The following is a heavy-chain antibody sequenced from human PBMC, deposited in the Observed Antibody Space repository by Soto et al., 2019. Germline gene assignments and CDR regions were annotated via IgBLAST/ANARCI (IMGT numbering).Heavy chain of an antibody. V-gene: IGHV4-59*08. CDR1: GGSIRSYY. Sequence: PSETLSLTCTFSGGSIRSYYGSWIRQPPGKGLEWIGDIYYSGSTNYNPSLKSRVTISVDTSKNQFSLKLSSVTAAATAVYYCASLHATIFGVVSFWFDPWGQGTLVTVSS. CDR3: ASLHATIFGVVSFWFDP. J-gene: IGHJ5*02. CDR2: IYYSGST. D-gene: IGHD3-3*01.